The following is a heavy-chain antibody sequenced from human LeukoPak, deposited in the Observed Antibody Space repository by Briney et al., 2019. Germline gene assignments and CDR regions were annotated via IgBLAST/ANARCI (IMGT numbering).Heavy chain of an antibody. D-gene: IGHD3-10*01. CDR2: IYYNGST. CDR3: ARPIYGSGRLLDY. CDR1: GGSISSVSYY. J-gene: IGHJ4*02. Sequence: SETLSLTCTVSGGSISSVSYYWGWIRQPPGKGLEWIGSIYYNGSTYYNPSLKSRVTISVDTSKNQFSLKLSSVTAADTAVYYCARPIYGSGRLLDYWGQGTLVTVSS. V-gene: IGHV4-39*01.